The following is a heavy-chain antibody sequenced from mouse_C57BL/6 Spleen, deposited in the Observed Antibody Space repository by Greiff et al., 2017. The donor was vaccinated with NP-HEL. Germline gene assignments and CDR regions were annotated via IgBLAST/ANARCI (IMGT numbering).Heavy chain of an antibody. J-gene: IGHJ1*03. D-gene: IGHD2-4*01. CDR2: ISSGGSYT. Sequence: EVQRVESGGDLVKPGGSLKLSCAASGFTFSSYGMSWVRQTPDKRLEWVATISSGGSYTYYPDSVKGRFTISRDNAKNTLYLQMSSLKSEDTAMYYCARGYDYDEYFDVWGTGTTVTVSS. CDR1: GFTFSSYG. CDR3: ARGYDYDEYFDV. V-gene: IGHV5-6*01.